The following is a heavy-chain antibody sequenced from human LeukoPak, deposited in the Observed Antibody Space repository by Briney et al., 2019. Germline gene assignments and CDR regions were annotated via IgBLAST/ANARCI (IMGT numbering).Heavy chain of an antibody. CDR2: IYSSGGT. CDR3: ASSEAPITPPPYGMGV. Sequence: TLSLTCTVSGDSISSGGYCWNWFRQHPGKGLEWIGYIYSSGGTFYNPSLKSRVTISVDTSKNQFSLKLGSVTAVDTALYYCASSEAPITPPPYGMGVWGQGTKVTVSS. V-gene: IGHV4-31*03. CDR1: GDSISSGGYC. D-gene: IGHD5-12*01. J-gene: IGHJ6*02.